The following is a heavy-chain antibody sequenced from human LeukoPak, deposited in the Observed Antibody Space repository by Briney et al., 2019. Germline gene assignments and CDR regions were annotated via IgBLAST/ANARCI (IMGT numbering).Heavy chain of an antibody. CDR2: IYHSGST. J-gene: IGHJ4*02. CDR1: GGSISSSNW. Sequence: SGTLSLTCAVSGGSISSSNWWSWVRQPPGKGLEWIGEIYHSGSTNYNPSLRSRVTISVDKSKNQFSLKLRSVTAADTAVYYCARVYVILWFGELSRTPYFDYWGQGTLVTVSS. D-gene: IGHD3-10*01. CDR3: ARVYVILWFGELSRTPYFDY. V-gene: IGHV4-4*02.